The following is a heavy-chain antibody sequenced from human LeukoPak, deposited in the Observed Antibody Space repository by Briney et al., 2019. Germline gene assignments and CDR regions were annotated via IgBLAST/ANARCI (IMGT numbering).Heavy chain of an antibody. CDR2: IYYSGST. Sequence: SETLSLTCTVSGGSISSSSYYWGWIRQPPAKGLAWIGRIYYSGSTYYNPSLKSRVTISVDTSKNQFSLRLSSVTAADTAVYYCARQANAPSTIDYWGQGTLVTVSS. CDR3: ARQANAPSTIDY. V-gene: IGHV4-39*01. D-gene: IGHD2-2*01. CDR1: GGSISSSSYY. J-gene: IGHJ4*02.